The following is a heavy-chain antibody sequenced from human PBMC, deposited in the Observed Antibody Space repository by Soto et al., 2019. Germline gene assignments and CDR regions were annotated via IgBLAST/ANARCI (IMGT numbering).Heavy chain of an antibody. J-gene: IGHJ6*03. CDR2: MNPNSVNT. Sequence: ASVKVSCKASGYTFTSYDINWVRQATGQGLEWMGWMNPNSVNTGYAQKFQGRVTMTRNTSISTAYMELSSLRSDDTAVYYCARSIVPEAPFYYYPYMAVWGKGTTLTVSS. CDR1: GYTFTSYD. V-gene: IGHV1-8*01. D-gene: IGHD2-8*01. CDR3: ARSIVPEAPFYYYPYMAV.